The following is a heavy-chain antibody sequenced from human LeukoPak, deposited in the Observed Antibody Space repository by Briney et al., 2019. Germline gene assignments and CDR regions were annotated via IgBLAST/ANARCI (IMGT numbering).Heavy chain of an antibody. V-gene: IGHV1-69*13. J-gene: IGHJ6*03. CDR2: IIPIFGTA. CDR1: GGTFSSYA. CDR3: ARGVWASCYTYCSHYYMDV. Sequence: GASVKVSCKASGGTFSSYAISWVRQAPGQGLEWMGGIIPIFGTANYAQKFQGRVTITADESTSPAYMELSSLRSEDTAVYYCARGVWASCYTYCSHYYMDVWGKGTTVTVSS. D-gene: IGHD2-2*02.